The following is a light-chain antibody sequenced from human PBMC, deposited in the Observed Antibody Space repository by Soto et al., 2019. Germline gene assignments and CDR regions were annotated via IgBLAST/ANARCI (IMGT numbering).Light chain of an antibody. Sequence: TLSASVGDRVTITCRASQSISSWLAWYQQKPGKAPKLLIYDASSLESGVPSRFSGSGSGTEFTLTISSLQPDDFATYYCQQYNSYSRTFRQGTKVDIK. CDR3: QQYNSYSRT. CDR2: DAS. CDR1: QSISSW. J-gene: IGKJ1*01. V-gene: IGKV1-5*01.